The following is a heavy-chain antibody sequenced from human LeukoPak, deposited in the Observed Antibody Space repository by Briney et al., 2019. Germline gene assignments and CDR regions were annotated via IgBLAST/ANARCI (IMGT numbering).Heavy chain of an antibody. D-gene: IGHD3-10*01. CDR3: ARGGSGSRTPYMDV. CDR1: GYTFTGYY. J-gene: IGHJ6*03. V-gene: IGHV1-69*06. CDR2: IIPIFGTA. Sequence: KPGASVKVSCKASGYTFTGYYMHWVRQAPGQGLEWMGGIIPIFGTANYAQKFQGRVTITADKSTSTAYMELSSLRSEDTAVYYCARGGSGSRTPYMDVWGKGTTVTVSS.